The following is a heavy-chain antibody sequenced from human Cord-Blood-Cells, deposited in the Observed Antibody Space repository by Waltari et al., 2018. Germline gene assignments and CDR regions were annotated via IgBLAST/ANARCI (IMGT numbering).Heavy chain of an antibody. CDR2: IYYSGRT. CDR1: GGSISSSSYY. J-gene: IGHJ1*01. Sequence: QLQLHESGPGLVKPSETLSLTCTVSGGSISSSSYYWGWIRQPPGKGLEWIGSIYYSGRTDNNTTLRKRVTICVDTSKNQFSLKLSSVAAADTAVYYCARPGGYCSGGSCYSGYFQHWGQGTLVTVSS. V-gene: IGHV4-39*01. CDR3: ARPGGYCSGGSCYSGYFQH. D-gene: IGHD2-15*01.